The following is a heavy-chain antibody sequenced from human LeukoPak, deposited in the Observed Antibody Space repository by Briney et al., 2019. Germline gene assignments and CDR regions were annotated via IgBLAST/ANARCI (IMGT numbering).Heavy chain of an antibody. Sequence: GGSLRLSCAASGFTFSSYAMHWVRQAPGKGLEWVAVISYDGSNKYYADSVKGRFTISRDNSKNTLYLEMNSLRAEDTAVYYCVIYGSGSRGAWFDPWGQGTLVTVSS. CDR2: ISYDGSNK. CDR1: GFTFSSYA. V-gene: IGHV3-30-3*01. CDR3: VIYGSGSRGAWFDP. D-gene: IGHD3-10*01. J-gene: IGHJ5*02.